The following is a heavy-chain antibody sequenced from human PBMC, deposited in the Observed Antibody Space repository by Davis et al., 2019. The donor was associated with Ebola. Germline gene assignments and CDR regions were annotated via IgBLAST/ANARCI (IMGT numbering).Heavy chain of an antibody. V-gene: IGHV4-38-2*02. J-gene: IGHJ4*02. CDR1: GGSISSGYY. Sequence: MPSETLSLTCTVSGGSISSGYYWGWIRQPPGKGLEWIGSIYHSGSTYYNPSLKSRVTISVDTSKNQFSLKLSSVTAADTAVYDCAQDNHGADKRPIDYWGQGTLVTVSS. CDR3: AQDNHGADKRPIDY. CDR2: IYHSGST. D-gene: IGHD1-14*01.